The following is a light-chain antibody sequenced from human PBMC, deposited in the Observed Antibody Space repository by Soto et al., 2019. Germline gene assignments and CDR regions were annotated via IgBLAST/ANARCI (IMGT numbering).Light chain of an antibody. J-gene: IGLJ1*01. Sequence: QSALTQPRSVSGSPGQSVTISCTGTSRDVGGYNSVSWYQQHPGKAPKLMIYDVSQRPSGVPDRFSGSKSGNTASLTISGLQPEDEADYFCCSYAGTYSYVSGTGTKVTVL. V-gene: IGLV2-11*01. CDR2: DVS. CDR1: SRDVGGYNS. CDR3: CSYAGTYSYV.